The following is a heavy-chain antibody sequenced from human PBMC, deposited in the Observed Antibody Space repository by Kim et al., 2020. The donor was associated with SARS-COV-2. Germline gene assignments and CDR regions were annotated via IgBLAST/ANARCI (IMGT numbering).Heavy chain of an antibody. J-gene: IGHJ6*02. D-gene: IGHD4-17*01. CDR3: ARVGSTVVTPRRFGMDV. Sequence: ASVKVSCKASGYTFTSYGISWVRQAPGQGLEWMGWISAYNGNTNYAQKLQGRVTMTTDTSTSTAYMELRSLRSDDTAVYYCARVGSTVVTPRRFGMDVWGQGTTVTVSS. CDR2: ISAYNGNT. V-gene: IGHV1-18*01. CDR1: GYTFTSYG.